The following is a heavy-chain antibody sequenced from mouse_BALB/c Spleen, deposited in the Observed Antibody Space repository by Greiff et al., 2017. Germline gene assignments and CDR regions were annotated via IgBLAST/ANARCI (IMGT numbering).Heavy chain of an antibody. V-gene: IGHV1S81*02. CDR3: ARRSRYYAMDY. CDR1: GYTFTSYW. CDR2: INPSNGRT. Sequence: VQLQQSGAELVKPGASVKLSCKASGYTFTSYWMHWVKQRPGQGLEWIGEINPSNGRTNYNEKFKSKATLTVDKSSSTAYMQLSSLTSEDSAVYYCARRSRYYAMDYWGQGTSVTVSS. J-gene: IGHJ4*01.